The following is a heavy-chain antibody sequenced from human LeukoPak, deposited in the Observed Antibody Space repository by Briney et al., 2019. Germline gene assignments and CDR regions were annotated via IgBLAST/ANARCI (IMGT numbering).Heavy chain of an antibody. V-gene: IGHV1-18*01. J-gene: IGHJ4*01. Sequence: ASVRVSCKASGYTFTSYGLSWVRQAPGQGLEWMGWISAYNGDTKYAEKFQDRLTVTTDASTNTTYMELGSLRSDDTAVFYSARGRLPYGYFDPWRQATLVTVSS. CDR1: GYTFTSYG. CDR3: ARGRLPYGYFDP. CDR2: ISAYNGDT. D-gene: IGHD2-2*03.